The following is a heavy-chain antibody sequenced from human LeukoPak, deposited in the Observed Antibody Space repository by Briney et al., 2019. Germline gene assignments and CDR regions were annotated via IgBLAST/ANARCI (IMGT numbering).Heavy chain of an antibody. V-gene: IGHV3-30*04. J-gene: IGHJ4*02. D-gene: IGHD2-15*01. CDR1: GFILSDYN. CDR3: ARDQTGFCSGSSCLGSTFDY. CDR2: ISYDGSNK. Sequence: GGSLRLSCAASGFILSDYNMHWVRQAPGKGLEWVAVISYDGSNKYYTDSVKGRFTISRDNSNNTLYLQMNSLRAEDTAVYYCARDQTGFCSGSSCLGSTFDYWGQGTLVTVSS.